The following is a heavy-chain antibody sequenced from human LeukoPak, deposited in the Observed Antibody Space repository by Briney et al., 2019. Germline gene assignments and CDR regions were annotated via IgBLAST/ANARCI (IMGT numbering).Heavy chain of an antibody. D-gene: IGHD3-22*01. CDR2: ISGSGGST. CDR1: GFTFSSYA. CDR3: AKGRGYDFDY. J-gene: IGHJ4*02. Sequence: GGSLRLSCAAPGFTFSSYAMSWVRQAPGKGLEWVSAISGSGGSTYYADSVRGRFTISRDNSKNTLYLQMNSLRAEDTAVYYCAKGRGYDFDYWGQGTLVTVSS. V-gene: IGHV3-23*01.